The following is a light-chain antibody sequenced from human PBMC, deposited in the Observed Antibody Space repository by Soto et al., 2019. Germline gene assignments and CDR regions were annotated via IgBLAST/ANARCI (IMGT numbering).Light chain of an antibody. Sequence: EIVLTQSPGTLSLSPGERATLSCRASQSVSSSYLAWYQQKPGQAPRLLIYGAYPRATGIQARLSGSGSGIEFTLTIKSLQSEDFAVYYCKQYNNWPRTFGQGTKVDIK. CDR2: GAY. CDR1: QSVSSSY. V-gene: IGKV3-15*01. CDR3: KQYNNWPRT. J-gene: IGKJ1*01.